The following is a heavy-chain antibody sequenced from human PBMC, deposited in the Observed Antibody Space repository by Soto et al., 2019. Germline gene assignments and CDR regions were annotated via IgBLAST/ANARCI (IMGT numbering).Heavy chain of an antibody. CDR2: ISGSGGST. CDR1: GFTFSSYG. D-gene: IGHD2-2*01. CDR3: AKSTCSSMSCYSRTPFHH. J-gene: IGHJ1*01. V-gene: IGHV3-23*01. Sequence: EVQLLESGGGLVQPGGCLRLSCAASGFTFSSYGMSWVRRAQGMGLEWVSSISGSGGSTYHADSVKGRFTISRDKSKNPLYRQMDSLRVEDTAVYHCAKSTCSSMSCYSRTPFHHWGQGTLVTVSS.